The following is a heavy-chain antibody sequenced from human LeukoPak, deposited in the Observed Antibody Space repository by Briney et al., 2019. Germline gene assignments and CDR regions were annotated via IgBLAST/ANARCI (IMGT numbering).Heavy chain of an antibody. CDR2: INWNGGST. D-gene: IGHD3-10*01. CDR3: ATDLEYFGFKY. J-gene: IGHJ4*02. Sequence: PGGSLRLSCAASGFTFDDYGMSWVRQAPGKGLEWVSGINWNGGSTGYADSVKGRFTISRDNAKNSLFLQMNSLRAEDTAVYYCATDLEYFGFKYWGQGTLVTVSS. CDR1: GFTFDDYG. V-gene: IGHV3-20*04.